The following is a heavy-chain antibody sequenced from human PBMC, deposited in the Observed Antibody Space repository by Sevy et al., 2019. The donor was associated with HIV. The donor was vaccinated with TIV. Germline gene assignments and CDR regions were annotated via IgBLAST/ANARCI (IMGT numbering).Heavy chain of an antibody. D-gene: IGHD6-6*01. CDR1: GYTFTTYG. J-gene: IGHJ4*02. CDR2: ISTYNGVT. Sequence: ASVKVSCKASGYTFTTYGIIWVRQAPGQRLEWVGWISTYNGVTNYTPSLQGRVTLTTDTSTNTAYMELRSLRSDDTAVYFCTRHDLYGTSSWVEDHWGQGTLVTVSS. CDR3: TRHDLYGTSSWVEDH. V-gene: IGHV1-18*01.